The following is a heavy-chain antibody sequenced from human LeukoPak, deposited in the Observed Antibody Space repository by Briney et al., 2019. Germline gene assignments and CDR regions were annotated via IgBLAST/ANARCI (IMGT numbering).Heavy chain of an antibody. CDR3: ATALTTVVTVQNAFDI. Sequence: VASVEVSCKASGYTFTSYDINWVRQATGQGLEWMGGFDPEDGETIYAQKFQGRVTMTEDTSTDTAYMELSSLRSEDTAVYYCATALTTVVTVQNAFDIWGQGTMVTVSS. CDR2: FDPEDGET. V-gene: IGHV1-24*01. J-gene: IGHJ3*02. D-gene: IGHD4-23*01. CDR1: GYTFTSYD.